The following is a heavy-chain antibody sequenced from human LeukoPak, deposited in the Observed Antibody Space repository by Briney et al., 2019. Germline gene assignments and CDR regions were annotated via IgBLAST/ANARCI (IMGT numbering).Heavy chain of an antibody. Sequence: PSQTLSLTCTVSGGSISSGDYYWSWIRQPPGKGLEWIGYVYYSGSTNYNPSLKSRVTISVDTSKKQFSLKLSSATAADTAVYYCARVLDLSKRGLDAFDIWGQGTMVTVSS. CDR1: GGSISSGDYY. CDR2: VYYSGST. D-gene: IGHD3-16*01. J-gene: IGHJ3*02. V-gene: IGHV4-61*08. CDR3: ARVLDLSKRGLDAFDI.